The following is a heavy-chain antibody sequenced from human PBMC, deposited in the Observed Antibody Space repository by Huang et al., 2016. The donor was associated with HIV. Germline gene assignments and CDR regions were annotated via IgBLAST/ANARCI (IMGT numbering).Heavy chain of an antibody. J-gene: IGHJ5*02. CDR3: ARGPPPRWFDA. CDR2: INGGNGKT. V-gene: IGHV1-3*01. Sequence: QVQLVQSGAEVKKPGASVKVSCKASGYTFTTYAIHWVRQAPGQRLEWMGWINGGNGKTKYSQKFQDRVTITRDTAASTAYMELSSLRSEDTAVYYCARGPPPRWFDAWGQGTLVTVSS. CDR1: GYTFTTYA.